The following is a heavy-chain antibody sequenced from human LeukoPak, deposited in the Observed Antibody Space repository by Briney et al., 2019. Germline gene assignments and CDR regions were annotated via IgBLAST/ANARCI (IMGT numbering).Heavy chain of an antibody. J-gene: IGHJ6*03. CDR2: IRYDGSNK. CDR3: AKDSPVPAALGYMDV. V-gene: IGHV3-30*02. Sequence: GGSLRLSCAASGFTFSSYGMHWVRQAPGKGLEWVAFIRYDGSNKYYADSVKGRFTISRDNSKNTLYLQMNSLRAEDTAVYYCAKDSPVPAALGYMDVWGKGTTVTVSS. CDR1: GFTFSSYG. D-gene: IGHD2-2*01.